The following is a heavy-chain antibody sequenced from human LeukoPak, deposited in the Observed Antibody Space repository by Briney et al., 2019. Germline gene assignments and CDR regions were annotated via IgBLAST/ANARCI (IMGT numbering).Heavy chain of an antibody. Sequence: GGSLRLSCAASGFTFSSYEMNWVRQAPGKGLEWVSYISSSGSTIYYADSVKGRFTISRDNAKNSLYLQMNSLTTEDTAVYYCARGDFRLEMSTTIAFDIWGQGTMVTVSS. J-gene: IGHJ3*02. CDR2: ISSSGSTI. D-gene: IGHD1-1*01. V-gene: IGHV3-48*03. CDR3: ARGDFRLEMSTTIAFDI. CDR1: GFTFSSYE.